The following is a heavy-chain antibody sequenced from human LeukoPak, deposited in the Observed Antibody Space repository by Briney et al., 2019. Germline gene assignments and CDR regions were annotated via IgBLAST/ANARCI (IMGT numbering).Heavy chain of an antibody. CDR3: ARHYGSGTYPLDY. Sequence: SETLSLTCTVSGGSISSYYWSWIRQPPGKGLEWIGYIYYSGSTDYNPSLKSRVTISVDTSKNQFSLKLTSVTAADTAVYYCARHYGSGTYPLDYWGQGTLVTVSS. CDR2: IYYSGST. J-gene: IGHJ4*02. V-gene: IGHV4-59*01. CDR1: GGSISSYY. D-gene: IGHD3-10*01.